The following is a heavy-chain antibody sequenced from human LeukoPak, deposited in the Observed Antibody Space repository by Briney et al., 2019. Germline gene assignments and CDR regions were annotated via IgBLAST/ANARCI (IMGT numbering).Heavy chain of an antibody. CDR2: ISNDGGGT. CDR1: GFSFNNYG. D-gene: IGHD3-3*01. Sequence: PGLSLRLSCAASGFSFNNYGLVWVRQAPGKGLEWVSAISNDGGGTTYADFVKGRFSVSRDNGKNSLYLQMNSLRAEDTAVYYCAKDDDGYYWGQGILVTVSS. V-gene: IGHV3-23*01. J-gene: IGHJ4*02. CDR3: AKDDDGYY.